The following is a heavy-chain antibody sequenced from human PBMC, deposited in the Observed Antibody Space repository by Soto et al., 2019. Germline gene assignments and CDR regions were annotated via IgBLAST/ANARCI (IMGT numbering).Heavy chain of an antibody. D-gene: IGHD1-26*01. CDR2: ISTYSGDT. CDR1: GYTFFTYD. CDR3: ARHHGPTTSENWFDP. Sequence: QVHLVQSGVEVKTPGASVKVSCQASGYTFFTYDISWVRQAPGQGLEWMGWISTYSGDTKYAQKFQDRITMTTDTSTTTADLELRSMRSDDTAVYYCARHHGPTTSENWFDPWGQGTLVTVSS. V-gene: IGHV1-18*01. J-gene: IGHJ5*02.